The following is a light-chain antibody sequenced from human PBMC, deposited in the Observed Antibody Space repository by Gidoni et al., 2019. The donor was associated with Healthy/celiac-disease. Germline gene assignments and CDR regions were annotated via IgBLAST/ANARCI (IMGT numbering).Light chain of an antibody. CDR3: QQYNNWLT. J-gene: IGKJ4*01. CDR2: GAS. V-gene: IGKV3-15*01. CDR1: QSVRSN. Sequence: EIVMTQSPDTLSVSPGERATLSCRASQSVRSNLAWYQQKPGQAPRLLIYGASTRATGIPARFSGSGSGTEFTLTISSLQSEDFAVYYCQQYNNWLTFXGXTKVEIK.